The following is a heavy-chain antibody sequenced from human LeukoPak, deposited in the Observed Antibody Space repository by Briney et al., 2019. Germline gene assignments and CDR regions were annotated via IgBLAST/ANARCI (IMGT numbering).Heavy chain of an antibody. CDR1: GFTFSNTW. V-gene: IGHV3-15*01. CDR2: IKRKADGGTT. Sequence: GGSLRLSCAASGFTFSNTWMSWVRQAPGKGLEWVGRIKRKADGGTTDYAAPVKGRFTISRDDSKNMLYLQMSSLKTEDTAVYHCRTGIAVDYWGQGTLVTVSS. CDR3: RTGIAVDY. D-gene: IGHD6-19*01. J-gene: IGHJ4*02.